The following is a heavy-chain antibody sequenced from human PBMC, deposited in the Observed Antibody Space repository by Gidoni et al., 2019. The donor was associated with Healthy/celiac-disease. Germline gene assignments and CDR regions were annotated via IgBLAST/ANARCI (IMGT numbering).Heavy chain of an antibody. CDR3: ARDLTYYDSSGYYYVGYFDL. J-gene: IGHJ2*01. Sequence: QVQLVQSGAEVKKPGSSVKVSCKASGGTFSSYAISWVGQAPGQGREWMGGIIPIFGTANYAQKFHGRVTITADESTSTAYMELSSLRSEDTAVYYCARDLTYYDSSGYYYVGYFDLWGRGTLVTVSS. V-gene: IGHV1-69*01. CDR1: GGTFSSYA. D-gene: IGHD3-22*01. CDR2: IIPIFGTA.